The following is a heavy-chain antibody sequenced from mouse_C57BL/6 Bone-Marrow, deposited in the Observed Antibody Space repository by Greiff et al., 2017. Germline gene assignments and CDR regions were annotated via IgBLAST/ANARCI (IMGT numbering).Heavy chain of an antibody. D-gene: IGHD2-12*01. Sequence: QVQLQQPGAELVRPGTSVKLSCKASGYTFTSYWMHWVKQRPGQGLEWIGVIDPSDSYTNYNQKFKGKATLTVDTSSSTAYMQLSSLTSEDSAVYYCARDVAVVTTGNWFAYWGQGTLVTVSA. V-gene: IGHV1-59*01. CDR3: ARDVAVVTTGNWFAY. J-gene: IGHJ3*01. CDR1: GYTFTSYW. CDR2: IDPSDSYT.